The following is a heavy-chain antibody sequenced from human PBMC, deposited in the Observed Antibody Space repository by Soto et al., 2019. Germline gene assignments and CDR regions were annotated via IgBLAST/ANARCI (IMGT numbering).Heavy chain of an antibody. CDR1: GFTFSSYA. J-gene: IGHJ4*02. CDR2: ISYDGSNK. Sequence: QVQLVESEGGEVQPGRSLRLSCAASGFTFSSYAMHWVRQAPGKGLEWVAVISYDGSNKYYADSVKGRFTISRDNSKNTLYLQMNSLRAEDTAVYYCATHVDTAMVHYWGQGTLVTVSS. CDR3: ATHVDTAMVHY. V-gene: IGHV3-30-3*01. D-gene: IGHD5-18*01.